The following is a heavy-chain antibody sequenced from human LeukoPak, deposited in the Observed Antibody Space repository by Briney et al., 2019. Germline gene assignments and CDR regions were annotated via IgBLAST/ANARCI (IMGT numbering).Heavy chain of an antibody. Sequence: GGSLRLSCAASRFTFSSYSMTWVRQAPGKGLEWVSDINGSGGSTYYADSVKGRFTISRDNSKNTLYLQMNSLRAEDTAVYYCAKDRRAGSYDYWGQGTLVTVSS. CDR3: AKDRRAGSYDY. CDR2: INGSGGST. D-gene: IGHD3-10*01. V-gene: IGHV3-23*01. J-gene: IGHJ4*02. CDR1: RFTFSSYS.